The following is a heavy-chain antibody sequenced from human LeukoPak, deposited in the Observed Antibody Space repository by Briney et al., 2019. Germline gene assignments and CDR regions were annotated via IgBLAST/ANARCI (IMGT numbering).Heavy chain of an antibody. J-gene: IGHJ4*02. V-gene: IGHV3-48*02. D-gene: IGHD6-25*01. CDR2: ISSYSSTI. CDR1: GFTFSSYS. CDR3: ARRAFSGSDY. Sequence: GGSLRLSCAASGFTFSSYSMNWVRQAPGKGLEWVSYISSYSSTIYYADSVKGRFTISRDNANNSLYLQMNSLRDEDTAVHYCARRAFSGSDYWGQGTLVTVSS.